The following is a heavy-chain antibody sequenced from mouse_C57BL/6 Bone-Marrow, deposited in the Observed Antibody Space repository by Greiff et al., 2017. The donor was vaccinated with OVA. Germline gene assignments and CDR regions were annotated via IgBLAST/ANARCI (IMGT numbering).Heavy chain of an antibody. Sequence: VQLQQSGAELVRPGASVTLSCKASGYTFTDYEMHWVKQTPVHGLEWIGAIDPETGGTAYNQKFKGKAILTAEKSSSTAYMELRSLTSEDSAVYYCPREGTGYYFDYWGQGTTLTVSS. D-gene: IGHD3-3*01. CDR1: GYTFTDYE. CDR2: IDPETGGT. CDR3: PREGTGYYFDY. J-gene: IGHJ2*01. V-gene: IGHV1-15*01.